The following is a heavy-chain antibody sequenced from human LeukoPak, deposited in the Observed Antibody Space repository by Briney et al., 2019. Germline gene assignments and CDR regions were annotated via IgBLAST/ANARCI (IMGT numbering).Heavy chain of an antibody. CDR2: ISTYSSNT. CDR3: ARIMITFGGLIVIPRSFDY. D-gene: IGHD3-16*02. Sequence: ASVKVCCKASGYTFNNYGFTWVRQAPRQGLAWMGWISTYSSNTNYAQKLQGRVTMTTDTSTSTAYMELRSLRSDDTAVYYCARIMITFGGLIVIPRSFDYWGQGTLVTVSS. CDR1: GYTFNNYG. V-gene: IGHV1-18*01. J-gene: IGHJ4*02.